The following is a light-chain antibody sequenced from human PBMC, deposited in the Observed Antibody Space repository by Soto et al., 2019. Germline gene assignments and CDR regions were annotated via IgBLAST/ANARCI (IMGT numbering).Light chain of an antibody. Sequence: DIQMTQSPSTLSASAGDRVTITCRASQSVSVFLAWYQQKPGKAPKLLIYKASNLESGVPSRFSGSGSGTEFTLTISSLPPDDVATYYCQHFYNYPYTFGQGTKLEIK. J-gene: IGKJ2*01. CDR3: QHFYNYPYT. CDR1: QSVSVF. V-gene: IGKV1-5*03. CDR2: KAS.